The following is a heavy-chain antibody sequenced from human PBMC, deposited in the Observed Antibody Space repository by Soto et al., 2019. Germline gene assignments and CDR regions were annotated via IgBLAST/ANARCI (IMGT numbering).Heavy chain of an antibody. CDR3: ARGPSRAGYIDY. V-gene: IGHV3-30-3*01. Sequence: QVQLVESGGGVVQPGRSLRLSCAASGFTFSSYAMHWVRQAPGKGLEWVAVISNDGSNKYYADSVKGRFTISRDNSKNPLYLQMNSLRAEDTAVYYCARGPSRAGYIDYWGQGTLVTVSS. CDR2: ISNDGSNK. D-gene: IGHD6-6*01. J-gene: IGHJ4*02. CDR1: GFTFSSYA.